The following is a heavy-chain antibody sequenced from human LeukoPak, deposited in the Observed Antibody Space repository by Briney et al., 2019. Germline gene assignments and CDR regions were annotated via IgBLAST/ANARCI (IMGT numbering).Heavy chain of an antibody. CDR1: GFTFSSYA. Sequence: QPGGSLRLSCAASGFTFSSYAMSWVRQAPGKGPEWVSAISGSGGSTYYADSVKGRFTITRDNSKNTLYLQMNSLRAEDTAVYYCAKESIHCSSTSCYIPEGYFDYWGQGTLVTVSS. J-gene: IGHJ4*02. CDR3: AKESIHCSSTSCYIPEGYFDY. CDR2: ISGSGGST. V-gene: IGHV3-23*01. D-gene: IGHD2-2*02.